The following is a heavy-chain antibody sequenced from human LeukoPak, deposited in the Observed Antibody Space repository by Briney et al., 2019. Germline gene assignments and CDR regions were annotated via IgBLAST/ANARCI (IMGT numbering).Heavy chain of an antibody. V-gene: IGHV3-7*01. CDR1: AFSFSSYW. D-gene: IGHD6-13*01. CDR2: IKQDGSEK. CDR3: ASTGYSSSWPYYYYYYGMDV. J-gene: IGHJ6*02. Sequence: GGSLRLSCAASAFSFSSYWMSWVRQAPGKGLEWVANIKQDGSEKYYVDSVKGRFTISRDNAKNSLYLQMNSLRAEDTAVYYCASTGYSSSWPYYYYYYGMDVWGQGTTVTVSS.